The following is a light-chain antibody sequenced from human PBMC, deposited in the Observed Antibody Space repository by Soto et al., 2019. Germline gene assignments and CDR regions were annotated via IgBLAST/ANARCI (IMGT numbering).Light chain of an antibody. CDR2: GAS. CDR1: HSVSSK. CDR3: QQYNNWPLS. Sequence: EIVMTQSPATLSVSPGERATLSCRASHSVSSKLAWYQQKPGQAPRLLIYGASTRATGIPATFSGSGSGTEFTLTISSLQSEDFAVYYCQQYNNWPLSFGGGTKVESK. V-gene: IGKV3-15*01. J-gene: IGKJ4*01.